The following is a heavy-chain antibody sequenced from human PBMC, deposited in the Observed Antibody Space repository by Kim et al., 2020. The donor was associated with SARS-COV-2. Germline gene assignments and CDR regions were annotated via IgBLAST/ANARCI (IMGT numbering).Heavy chain of an antibody. Sequence: SETLSLTCAVYGGSFSGYYWSWIRQPPGKGLEWVGEINHSGSTNYNPSLKSRLTISADTFKNQFSLKLSSVTAADTAVYYCARDREDAYDTSGYYFPYWG. D-gene: IGHD3-22*01. CDR1: GGSFSGYY. V-gene: IGHV4-34*01. J-gene: IGHJ4*01. CDR2: INHSGST. CDR3: ARDREDAYDTSGYYFPY.